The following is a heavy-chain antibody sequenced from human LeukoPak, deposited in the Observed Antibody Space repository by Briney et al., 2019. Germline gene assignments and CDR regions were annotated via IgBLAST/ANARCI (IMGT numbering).Heavy chain of an antibody. V-gene: IGHV3-21*01. Sequence: PGESLRLSCAASGFAFSSYSMNWVRQAPGKGLEWVSSISSSSNYIYYVDSVKGRFTISRDNAKGSLSLQMNSLRAEDTAVYYCAREAAANEIDYWGQGTLVTVSS. CDR3: AREAAANEIDY. D-gene: IGHD6-13*01. J-gene: IGHJ4*02. CDR2: ISSSSNYI. CDR1: GFAFSSYS.